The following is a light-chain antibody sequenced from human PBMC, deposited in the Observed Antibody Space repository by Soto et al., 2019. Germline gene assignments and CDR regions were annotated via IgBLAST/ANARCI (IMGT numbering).Light chain of an antibody. CDR1: QTISKW. V-gene: IGKV1-5*01. J-gene: IGKJ1*01. CDR3: QQYNGYSTWT. Sequence: DIQLTQSPSTLSVSVGDRVTITCRASQTISKWLAWYQQKPGKAPKLLIWDATSFHSGVPSRFSGTGSGTEFTLTISCLQPDDFATYYCQQYNGYSTWTFGQGTKGEVK. CDR2: DAT.